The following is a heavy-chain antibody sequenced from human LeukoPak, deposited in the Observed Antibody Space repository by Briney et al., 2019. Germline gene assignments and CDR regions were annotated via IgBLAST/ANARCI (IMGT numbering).Heavy chain of an antibody. J-gene: IGHJ4*02. D-gene: IGHD3-22*01. CDR1: GGSISSYY. Sequence: PSETLSLTCTVSGGSISSYYWSWIRQPPGKGLEWIGYIYTSGSTNYNPSLKSRVTISVDKSKNHFSLKLSSVTAADTAVYYCARLPYYDSSGYYFDYWGQGTLVTVSS. CDR3: ARLPYYDSSGYYFDY. CDR2: IYTSGST. V-gene: IGHV4-4*09.